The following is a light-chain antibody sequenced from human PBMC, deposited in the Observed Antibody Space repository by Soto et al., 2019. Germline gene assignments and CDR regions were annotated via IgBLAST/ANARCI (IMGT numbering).Light chain of an antibody. V-gene: IGKV3-11*01. CDR3: QQRSAWPYT. CDR2: DAS. CDR1: QSVRSY. J-gene: IGKJ2*01. Sequence: EVVLTQSPATLSLSPGERATLSCRASQSVRSYLAWYQQKPGQAPRLLIYDASNRATGIPARFSGGGSGTDFAVTIDSLEPEDFAVYYCQQRSAWPYTFGQGNKLEIK.